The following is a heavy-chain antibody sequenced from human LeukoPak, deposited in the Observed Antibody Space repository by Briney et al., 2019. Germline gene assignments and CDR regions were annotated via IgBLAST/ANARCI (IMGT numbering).Heavy chain of an antibody. V-gene: IGHV3-7*01. CDR2: IQEDGKKE. CDR1: GFTFSSYE. Sequence: GGSLRLSCAASGFTFSSYEMNWVRQAPGKGLEWVANIQEDGKKENYVDSVRGRFTISRDNAKSSIYLQMNSLRVEDTAVYYCAKDIVGGGDDYWGRETLVIVSS. CDR3: AKDIVGGGDDY. D-gene: IGHD2-21*02. J-gene: IGHJ4*02.